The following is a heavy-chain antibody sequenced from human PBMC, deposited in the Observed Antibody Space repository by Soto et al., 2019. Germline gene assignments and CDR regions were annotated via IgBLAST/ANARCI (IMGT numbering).Heavy chain of an antibody. Sequence: GGSLRLSCAASGFTFSTYSMNWVRQAPGKGLEWVSYISSSSSTIFYTDSVKGRFTVSRDNAKNSLYLQMNSLRAEDTAVYYCVSAYSSGSYYFDYWGQGTLVTVSS. J-gene: IGHJ4*02. CDR1: GFTFSTYS. D-gene: IGHD6-19*01. CDR2: ISSSSSTI. CDR3: VSAYSSGSYYFDY. V-gene: IGHV3-48*01.